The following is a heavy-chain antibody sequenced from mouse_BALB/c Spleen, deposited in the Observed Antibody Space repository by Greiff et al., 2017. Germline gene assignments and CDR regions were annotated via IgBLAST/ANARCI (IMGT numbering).Heavy chain of an antibody. CDR2: INSNGGST. D-gene: IGHD1-1*01. V-gene: IGHV5-6-3*01. CDR1: GFTFSSYG. Sequence: EVQVVESGGGLVQPGGSLKLSCAASGFTFSSYGMSWVRQTPDKRLELVATINSNGGSTYYPDSVKGRFTISRDNAKNTLYLQMSSLKSEDTAMYYCARDHYYGSPWFAYWGQGTLVTVSA. CDR3: ARDHYYGSPWFAY. J-gene: IGHJ3*01.